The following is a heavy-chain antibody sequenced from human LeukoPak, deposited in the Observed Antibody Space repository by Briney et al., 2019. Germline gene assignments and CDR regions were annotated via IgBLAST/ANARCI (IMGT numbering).Heavy chain of an antibody. Sequence: PSETLSLTCTVSGGSISSSSYYWGWIRQPPGKGLEWIGSIYYSGSTYYNPSLKSRVTISVDTSKNQFSLKLSSVTAADTAVYYCARDQYSGNYLIDPWGQGILVTVSS. J-gene: IGHJ5*02. CDR1: GGSISSSSYY. D-gene: IGHD1-26*01. CDR3: ARDQYSGNYLIDP. CDR2: IYYSGST. V-gene: IGHV4-39*07.